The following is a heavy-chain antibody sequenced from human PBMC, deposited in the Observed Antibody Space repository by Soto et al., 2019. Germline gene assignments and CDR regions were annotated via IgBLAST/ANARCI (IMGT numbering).Heavy chain of an antibody. CDR3: ARWLVGRGNWFDP. J-gene: IGHJ5*02. D-gene: IGHD6-19*01. CDR2: LYYSGST. Sequence: QVQLQESGPGLVKPSETLSLTCTVSGGSISSYYWSWIRQPPGKGLEWIGYLYYSGSTNYNPSLKSRVTISVDTSKNQFSLKLSSVTAADTAVYYCARWLVGRGNWFDPWGQGTLVTVSS. CDR1: GGSISSYY. V-gene: IGHV4-59*01.